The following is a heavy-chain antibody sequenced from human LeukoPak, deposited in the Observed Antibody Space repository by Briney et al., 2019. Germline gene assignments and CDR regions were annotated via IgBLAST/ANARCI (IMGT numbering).Heavy chain of an antibody. D-gene: IGHD6-13*01. V-gene: IGHV4-59*12. Sequence: SETLSLTCTVSGGSISSYYWSWIRQPPGKGLEWIGYIYYSGSTNYNPSLKSRVTISVDTSKNQFSLKLSSVTAADTAVYYCARVSARGSSGWYEPEHYYYYYGMDVWGQGTTVTVSS. CDR2: IYYSGST. CDR1: GGSISSYY. J-gene: IGHJ6*02. CDR3: ARVSARGSSGWYEPEHYYYYYGMDV.